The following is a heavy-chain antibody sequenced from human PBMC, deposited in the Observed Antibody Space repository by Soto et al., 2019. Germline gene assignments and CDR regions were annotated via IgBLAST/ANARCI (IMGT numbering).Heavy chain of an antibody. CDR1: GFTFSSYA. CDR3: ARGRRGRITMIVVVHANWFDP. CDR2: ISYDGSNK. D-gene: IGHD3-22*01. J-gene: IGHJ5*02. V-gene: IGHV3-30-3*01. Sequence: GGSLRLSCAASGFTFSSYAMHWVRQAPGKGLEWVAVISYDGSNKYYADSVKGRFIISRDNSKNTLYLQMNSLRAEDTAVYYCARGRRGRITMIVVVHANWFDPWGQGTLVTVSS.